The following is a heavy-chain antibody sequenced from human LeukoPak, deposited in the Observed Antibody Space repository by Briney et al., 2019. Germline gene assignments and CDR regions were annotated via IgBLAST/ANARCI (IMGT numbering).Heavy chain of an antibody. J-gene: IGHJ4*02. CDR2: VYHSGST. Sequence: SETLSLTCTVSGGSITNYYWSWIRQPPGEGLEWIGYVYHSGSTNYNPSLKSRVTISVDTSKNQFSLKLSSVTAADTAVYYCARVGRGLKSWYLDYWGQGTLVTVSS. CDR3: ARVGRGLKSWYLDY. V-gene: IGHV4-59*12. CDR1: GGSITNYY. D-gene: IGHD3-10*01.